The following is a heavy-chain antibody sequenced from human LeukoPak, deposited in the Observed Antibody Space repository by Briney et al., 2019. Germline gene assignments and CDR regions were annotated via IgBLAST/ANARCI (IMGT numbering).Heavy chain of an antibody. CDR3: AKDLGDGDYASPPDY. CDR2: ISGSGGST. CDR1: GFTFSSYA. V-gene: IGHV3-23*01. Sequence: GGSLRLSCAASGFTFSSYAMSWVRQAPGKGLEWVSAISGSGGSTYYADSVKGRFTISRDNSKNTLYLQMNSLRAEDTAVYYRAKDLGDGDYASPPDYWGQGTLVTVSS. D-gene: IGHD4-17*01. J-gene: IGHJ4*02.